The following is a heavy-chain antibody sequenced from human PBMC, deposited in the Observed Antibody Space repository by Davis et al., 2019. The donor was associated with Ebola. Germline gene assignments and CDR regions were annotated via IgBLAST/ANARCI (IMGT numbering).Heavy chain of an antibody. D-gene: IGHD6-13*01. CDR2: INPNSGGT. Sequence: ASVKVSCKASGYTFTGYYMHWVRQAPGQGLEWMGWINPNSGGTNYAQKFQGWVTMTRDTSISTAYMELSRLRSDDTAVYYCAREAAAAGTLYYYGMDVWGQGTTVTVSS. J-gene: IGHJ6*02. CDR3: AREAAAAGTLYYYGMDV. CDR1: GYTFTGYY. V-gene: IGHV1-2*04.